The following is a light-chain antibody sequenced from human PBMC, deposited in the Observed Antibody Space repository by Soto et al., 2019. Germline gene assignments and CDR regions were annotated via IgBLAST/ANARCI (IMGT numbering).Light chain of an antibody. CDR2: EVS. V-gene: IGLV2-8*01. CDR1: SSDVGGYNY. CDR3: SSYAGSHNLV. Sequence: QSALTQPPSASGSPGQSVTISCTGTSSDVGGYNYVSWYQQHPGKAPKLMIYEVSKRPSGVPDRFAGYKSGNTASLTVSGLQAEDEAYYYCSSYAGSHNLVFGGGTKVTVL. J-gene: IGLJ3*02.